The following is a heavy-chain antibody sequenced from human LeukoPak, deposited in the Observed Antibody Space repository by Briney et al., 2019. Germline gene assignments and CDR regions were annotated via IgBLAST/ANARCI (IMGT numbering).Heavy chain of an antibody. CDR1: GYSISSGYY. CDR3: ATQYYSGSGSSYYYMDV. J-gene: IGHJ6*03. Sequence: SETLSLTCAVSGYSISSGYYWGWIRQPAGKGLEWLGRIYTSGSTNYNPSLKSRVTISVDTSKNRFSLRLSSVTAADTAVYYCATQYYSGSGSSYYYMDVWGKGTTVTVSS. D-gene: IGHD3-10*01. V-gene: IGHV4-38-2*01. CDR2: IYTSGST.